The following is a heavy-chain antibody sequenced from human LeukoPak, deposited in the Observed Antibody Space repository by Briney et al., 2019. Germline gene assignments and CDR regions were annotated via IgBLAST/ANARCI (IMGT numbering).Heavy chain of an antibody. V-gene: IGHV4-34*01. CDR1: GGSFSGYY. D-gene: IGHD1-26*01. J-gene: IGHJ4*02. Sequence: ETLSLTCAVYGGSFSGYYWSWIRQPPGKGLEWIGEINHSGSTNYNPSLKSRVTISVDTSKNQFSLRLNSVTAADTAMYYCAKSGGYGLIDYWGQGTRVTVSS. CDR2: INHSGST. CDR3: AKSGGYGLIDY.